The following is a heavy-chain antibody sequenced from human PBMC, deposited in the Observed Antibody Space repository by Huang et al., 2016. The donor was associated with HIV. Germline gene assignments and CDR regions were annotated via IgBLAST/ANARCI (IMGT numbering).Heavy chain of an antibody. Sequence: EVQLVQSGAEVKKPGESLKISCTGSGYSFSIYWIAWVRQMPGKGREWMVLFYPFASKRTYSPSFEGHVSISVDKSINTVYLHWSSLKASDTAIYYCAKGRRAFAVWGQGTWITVSS. CDR3: AKGRRAFAV. CDR1: GYSFSIYW. V-gene: IGHV5-51*03. CDR2: FYPFASKR. J-gene: IGHJ3*01.